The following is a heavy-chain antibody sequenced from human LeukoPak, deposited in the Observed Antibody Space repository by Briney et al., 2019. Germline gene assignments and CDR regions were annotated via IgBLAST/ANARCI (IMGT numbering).Heavy chain of an antibody. D-gene: IGHD5-24*01. J-gene: IGHJ4*02. Sequence: GGSLRRSCAASGFTFSSYAMSWVREAPGKGLEWVSAISGSGGSTYYADSVKGRFTISRDNSKNTLYLQMNSLRAEDTAVYYCAKFEMATIKGNDYWGQGTLVTVSS. CDR1: GFTFSSYA. V-gene: IGHV3-23*01. CDR3: AKFEMATIKGNDY. CDR2: ISGSGGST.